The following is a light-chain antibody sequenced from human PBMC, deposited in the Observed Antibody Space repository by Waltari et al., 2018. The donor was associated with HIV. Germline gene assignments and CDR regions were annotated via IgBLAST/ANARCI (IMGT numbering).Light chain of an antibody. V-gene: IGLV2-8*01. J-gene: IGLJ3*02. CDR1: SSDVGGYNY. Sequence: QSALTQPPSASGSPGRSVTISCTGTSSDVGGYNYVSWYQQHPGKAPKLMIYEVSKRPSGVPDRFSGSKSGNTASLTVSGLQAEDEADYYCSSSRVFGGGTKLTVL. CDR3: SSSRV. CDR2: EVS.